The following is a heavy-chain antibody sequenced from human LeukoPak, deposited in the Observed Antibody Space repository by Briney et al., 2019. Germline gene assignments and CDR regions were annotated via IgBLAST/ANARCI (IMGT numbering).Heavy chain of an antibody. D-gene: IGHD3-22*01. CDR3: ARGSHYYDSSGYLRSYYYGMDV. Sequence: GRSLRLSCAASGFTFSSYAMHWVRQAPGKGLEWVAVISYDGSNKYYADSVKGRFTISRDNSKNTLYLQMNSLRAEDTAVYYCARGSHYYDSSGYLRSYYYGMDVWGQGTTVTVSS. V-gene: IGHV3-30-3*01. CDR1: GFTFSSYA. J-gene: IGHJ6*02. CDR2: ISYDGSNK.